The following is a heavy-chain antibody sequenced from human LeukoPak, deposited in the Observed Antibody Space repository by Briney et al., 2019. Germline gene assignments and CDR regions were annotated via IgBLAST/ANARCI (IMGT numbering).Heavy chain of an antibody. J-gene: IGHJ4*02. V-gene: IGHV4-4*07. D-gene: IGHD6-6*01. CDR3: AREPYASSYVFDY. Sequence: SETLSLTCTVSGDSISNYYWSWIRQPAGKGLEWIGRIYTSGTTNYNPSLRSRVTMSVDTSKNQFSLNLSSVTAADTAMYYCAREPYASSYVFDYWGQGILVTVSS. CDR1: GDSISNYY. CDR2: IYTSGTT.